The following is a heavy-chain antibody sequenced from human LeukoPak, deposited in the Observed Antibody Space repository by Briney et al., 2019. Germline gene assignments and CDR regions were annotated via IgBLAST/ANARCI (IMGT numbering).Heavy chain of an antibody. D-gene: IGHD5-12*01. CDR1: GGFFSGYY. CDR3: ARARYLSGYDSGASYYYYYYGMDV. V-gene: IGHV4-34*01. J-gene: IGHJ6*02. CDR2: INHSGST. Sequence: SETLSLTCAVYGGFFSGYYWSWIRQPPGKGLEWIGEINHSGSTNYNPSLKSRVTISVDTSKNQFSLKLSSVTAADTAVYYCARARYLSGYDSGASYYYYYYGMDVWGQGTTVTVSS.